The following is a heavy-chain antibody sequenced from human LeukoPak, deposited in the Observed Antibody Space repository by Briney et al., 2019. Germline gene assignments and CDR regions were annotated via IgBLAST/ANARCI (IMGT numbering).Heavy chain of an antibody. V-gene: IGHV3-7*01. D-gene: IGHD3-22*01. Sequence: GGSLRLSCGASGFTLSSYWMSWVPQAPGKGLEWVANIKQDGSQKYYGDSVKGRFTISRDNAKNSLYLQMNSLRAEDTAVYYCARVFYYDSSGYNPLDYWGQGTLVTVSS. CDR1: GFTLSSYW. CDR2: IKQDGSQK. CDR3: ARVFYYDSSGYNPLDY. J-gene: IGHJ4*02.